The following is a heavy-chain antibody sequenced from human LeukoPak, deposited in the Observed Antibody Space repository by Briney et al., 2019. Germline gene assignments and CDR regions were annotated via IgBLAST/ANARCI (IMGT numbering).Heavy chain of an antibody. V-gene: IGHV3-23*01. CDR1: GFTFSSYA. CDR2: ISGSGDST. Sequence: GGFLRLSCAASGFTFSSYAMGWVRLAPGKGLEWVSAISGSGDSTYYADSVKGRFTISRDNSKNTLFLQMNSLRAEDTAVYYCAKSHASIWNVYDYWGQGTLVTVCS. D-gene: IGHD1-1*01. CDR3: AKSHASIWNVYDY. J-gene: IGHJ4*02.